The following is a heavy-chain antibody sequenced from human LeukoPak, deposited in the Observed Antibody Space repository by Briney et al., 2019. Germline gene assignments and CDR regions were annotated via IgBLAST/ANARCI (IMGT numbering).Heavy chain of an antibody. J-gene: IGHJ4*02. D-gene: IGHD1-7*01. Sequence: PSETLSLTCTVSGGSISSGGYYWSWIRQPPGKGLEWIGYIYHSGSTYYNPSLKSRVTISVDRSKNQFSLKLSSVTAADTAVYYCARVHGGTRYFDYWGQGTLVTVSS. CDR3: ARVHGGTRYFDY. V-gene: IGHV4-30-2*01. CDR1: GGSISSGGYY. CDR2: IYHSGST.